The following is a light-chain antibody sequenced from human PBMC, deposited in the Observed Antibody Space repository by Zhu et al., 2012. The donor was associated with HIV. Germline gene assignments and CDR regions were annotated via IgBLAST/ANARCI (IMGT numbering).Light chain of an antibody. CDR1: QSISSSF. Sequence: EIVLTQSPGTLSLSPGVRATLSCRASQSISSSFLAWYQQKPGQTSRLLIYGASSRATGIPDRFSGSGSGTDFTLTISRLEPEDFAVYYCQQYGSSPHAFGGGTKVEIK. CDR3: QQYGSSPHA. CDR2: GAS. V-gene: IGKV3-20*01. J-gene: IGKJ4*01.